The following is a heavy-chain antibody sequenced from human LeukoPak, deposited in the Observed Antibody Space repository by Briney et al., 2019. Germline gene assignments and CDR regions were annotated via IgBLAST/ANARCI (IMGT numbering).Heavy chain of an antibody. J-gene: IGHJ6*02. CDR1: GGSISSGDYY. CDR3: AREGRQPHYYYGMDV. Sequence: SQTLSLTCTVPGGSISSGDYYWSWIRQPPGKGLEWIGYIYYSGSTYYNPSLKSRVTISVDTSKNQFSLKLSSVTAADTAVYYCAREGRQPHYYYGMDVWGQGTTVTVSS. CDR2: IYYSGST. D-gene: IGHD2-2*01. V-gene: IGHV4-30-4*01.